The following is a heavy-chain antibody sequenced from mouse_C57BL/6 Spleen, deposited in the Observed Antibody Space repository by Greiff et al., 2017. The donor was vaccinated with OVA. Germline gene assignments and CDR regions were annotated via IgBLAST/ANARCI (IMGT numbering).Heavy chain of an antibody. CDR3: ARSGGFPAWFAY. CDR1: GYAFSSYW. V-gene: IGHV1-80*01. Sequence: VKLQQSGAELVKPGASVKISCKASGYAFSSYWMNWVKQRPGKGLEWIGQIYPGDGDTNYNGKFKGKATLTADKSSSTAYMRLSSLTSEDSAVYFCARSGGFPAWFAYWGQGTLVTVSA. J-gene: IGHJ3*01. CDR2: IYPGDGDT.